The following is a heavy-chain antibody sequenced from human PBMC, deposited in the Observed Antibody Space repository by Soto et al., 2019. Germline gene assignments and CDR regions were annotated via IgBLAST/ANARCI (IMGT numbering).Heavy chain of an antibody. V-gene: IGHV4-59*01. Sequence: PSETLSLTCTVSGGSISSYYWSWIRQPPGKGLEWIGYINYSGSTNHNPSLKSRVTTSVDTSKNQFSLKLSSVTAADTAVYYCARVWTFHWYFDLWGRGTLVTVSS. CDR3: ARVWTFHWYFDL. D-gene: IGHD1-1*01. CDR1: GGSISSYY. CDR2: INYSGST. J-gene: IGHJ2*01.